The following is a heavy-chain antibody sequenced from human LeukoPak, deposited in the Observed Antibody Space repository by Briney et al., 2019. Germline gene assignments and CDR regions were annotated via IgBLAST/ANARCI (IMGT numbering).Heavy chain of an antibody. CDR1: GLTFSSYA. V-gene: IGHV3-30-3*01. J-gene: IGHJ4*02. CDR2: ISYDGSNK. D-gene: IGHD5-18*01. Sequence: GGSLRLSCAASGLTFSSYAMHWVRQAPGKGLEWVAVISYDGSNKYYADSVKGRFTISRDNSKNTLYLQMNSLRAEDTAVYYCARGPRGYSYGEIDYWGQGTLVTVSS. CDR3: ARGPRGYSYGEIDY.